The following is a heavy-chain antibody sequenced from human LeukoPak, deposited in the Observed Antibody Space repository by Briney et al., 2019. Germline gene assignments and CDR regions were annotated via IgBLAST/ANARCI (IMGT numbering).Heavy chain of an antibody. D-gene: IGHD2-8*02. V-gene: IGHV4-31*03. J-gene: IGHJ4*02. CDR2: IYHSGRS. CDR1: GDSFSNGVKY. CDR3: ARDQVECTGGTCQSRVGFDF. Sequence: KPSETLSLTCTVSGDSFSNGVKYWSWIRQHPGRGLEWIGYIYHSGRSYYNPSLKSRITMSVDTSKNQFSLNLSSVTAADAAVYYCARDQVECTGGTCQSRVGFDFWGQGTLVTVSS.